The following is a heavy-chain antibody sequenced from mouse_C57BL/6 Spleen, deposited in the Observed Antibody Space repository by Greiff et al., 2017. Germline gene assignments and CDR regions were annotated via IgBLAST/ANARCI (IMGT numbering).Heavy chain of an antibody. CDR2: IDPSDSYT. Sequence: QVQLKQPGAELVKPGASVKLSCKASGYTFTSYWMQWVKQRPGQGLEWIGEIDPSDSYTNYNQKFKGKSTLTVDTSSSTAYMQLSSLTSEDSAVYYCARRGRHYYAMDYWGQGTSVTVSS. V-gene: IGHV1-50*01. CDR3: ARRGRHYYAMDY. D-gene: IGHD2-12*01. CDR1: GYTFTSYW. J-gene: IGHJ4*01.